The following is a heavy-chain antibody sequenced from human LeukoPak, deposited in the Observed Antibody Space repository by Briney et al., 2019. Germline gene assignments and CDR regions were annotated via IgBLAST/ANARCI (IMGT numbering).Heavy chain of an antibody. J-gene: IGHJ4*02. Sequence: GGSLRLSSAASGFTFSNALMNWVCQAPRKGLGWVGRIKSKTDSEKTDYTAPVKRRFTISRDDKKNTLYLQMNSLKSEDTAMYYCTTRPYSSSSPDYWGQGTLVTVSS. CDR3: TTRPYSSSSPDY. V-gene: IGHV3-15*01. CDR1: GFTFSNAL. CDR2: IKSKTDSEKT. D-gene: IGHD6-6*01.